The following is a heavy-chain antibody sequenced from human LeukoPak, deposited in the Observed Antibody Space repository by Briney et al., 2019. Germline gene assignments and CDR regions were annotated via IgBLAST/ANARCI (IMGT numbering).Heavy chain of an antibody. CDR3: ARAGDTGSYLSDY. CDR2: IYPGDSDT. CDR1: GYSFTSYW. V-gene: IGHV5-51*01. D-gene: IGHD1-26*01. J-gene: IGHJ4*02. Sequence: GESLKISCKGSGYSFTSYWIGWVRQMPGKGVEWMGIIYPGDSDTIYSPSFQGQVTISADKSISTAYLQWSSLKASDTAMYYCARAGDTGSYLSDYWGQGTLVTVSS.